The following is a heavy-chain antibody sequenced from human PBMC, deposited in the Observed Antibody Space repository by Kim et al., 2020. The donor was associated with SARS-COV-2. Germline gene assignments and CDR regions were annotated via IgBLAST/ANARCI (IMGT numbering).Heavy chain of an antibody. Sequence: GESLKISCKGSGYSFTSYWIGWVRQMPGKGLEWMGIIYPGDSDTRYSPSFQGQVTISADKSISTAYLQWSSLKASDTAMYYCARQGSESDIVVVPAAPRREYYYYYYMDVWGKGTTVTVSS. D-gene: IGHD2-2*01. CDR1: GYSFTSYW. CDR2: IYPGDSDT. V-gene: IGHV5-51*01. CDR3: ARQGSESDIVVVPAAPRREYYYYYYMDV. J-gene: IGHJ6*03.